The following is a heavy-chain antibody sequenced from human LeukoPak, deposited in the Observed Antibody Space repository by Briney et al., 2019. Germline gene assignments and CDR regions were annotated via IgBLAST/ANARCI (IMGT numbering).Heavy chain of an antibody. CDR1: GFTFSSYS. CDR2: ISSSSSYI. CDR3: VVWFGELSGFDP. J-gene: IGHJ5*02. D-gene: IGHD3-10*01. Sequence: GGSLRLSCAASGFTFSSYSMNWVRQAPGKGLEWVSSISSSSSYINYADSVKGRFTISRDNAKNSLYLQMNSLRAEDTAVYYCVVWFGELSGFDPWGQGTLVTVSS. V-gene: IGHV3-21*01.